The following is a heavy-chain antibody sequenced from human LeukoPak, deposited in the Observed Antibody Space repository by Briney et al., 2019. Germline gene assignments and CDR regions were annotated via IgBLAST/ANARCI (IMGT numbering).Heavy chain of an antibody. V-gene: IGHV4-59*12. CDR1: GGSFSGYY. CDR3: ARGPGRIEYSGSYG. CDR2: IYYSGST. D-gene: IGHD1-26*01. Sequence: SETLSLTCAVYGGSFSGYYWSWIRQPPGKGLEWIGYIYYSGSTNYNPSPKSRVTISVDTSKNQFSLKLSSVTAADTAVYYCARGPGRIEYSGSYGWGQGTLVTVSS. J-gene: IGHJ4*02.